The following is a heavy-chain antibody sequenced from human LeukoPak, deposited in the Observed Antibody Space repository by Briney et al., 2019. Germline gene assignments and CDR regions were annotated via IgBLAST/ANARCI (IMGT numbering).Heavy chain of an antibody. D-gene: IGHD5-12*01. V-gene: IGHV3-48*03. J-gene: IGHJ6*03. CDR2: ISSSGSTI. Sequence: PGGSLRLSCAASGFTFSSYEMNWVRQAPGKGLEWVSYISSSGSTIYYADSVKGRFTISRDNAKNSLYLQMNSLRAEDTAVYYCARNRDDSGYAGVDHHYYYYYYMDVWGKGTTVTISS. CDR1: GFTFSSYE. CDR3: ARNRDDSGYAGVDHHYYYYYYMDV.